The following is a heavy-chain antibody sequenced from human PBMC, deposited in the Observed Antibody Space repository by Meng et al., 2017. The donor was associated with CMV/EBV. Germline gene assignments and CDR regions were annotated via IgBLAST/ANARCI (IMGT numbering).Heavy chain of an antibody. CDR1: GGTFSSYA. CDR3: ARGGYCSSTSCRDYYYYGMDV. V-gene: IGHV1-69*10. J-gene: IGHJ6*02. D-gene: IGHD2-2*01. Sequence: SVKVSCKASGGTFSSYAISWVRQAPGQGLEWMGGIIPILGIANYAQKFQGRVTITADKSTSTAYIELSSLRSEDTAVSYCARGGYCSSTSCRDYYYYGMDVWGQGTTVTVSS. CDR2: IIPILGIA.